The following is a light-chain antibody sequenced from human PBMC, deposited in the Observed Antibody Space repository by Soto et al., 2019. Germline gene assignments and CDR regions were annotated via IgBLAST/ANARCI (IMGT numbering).Light chain of an antibody. CDR3: QKLDRRPFT. V-gene: IGKV1-9*01. CDR1: TDISRY. Sequence: TQSPSSXSDGRLYRVPIPCRASTDISRYLVWYQKRAGTDXKXXLYGDSKLNSGVQSRLSGSGSGKEFNINIRRMPPEDFEPYNCQKLDRRPFTFGPGTKVEI. CDR2: GDS. J-gene: IGKJ3*01.